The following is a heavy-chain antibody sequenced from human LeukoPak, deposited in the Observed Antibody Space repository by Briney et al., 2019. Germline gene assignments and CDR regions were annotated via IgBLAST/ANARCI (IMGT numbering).Heavy chain of an antibody. V-gene: IGHV1-18*01. CDR3: PRGPTQVQYYFDC. Sequence: GASVKVSCKASGYTLTSYGISWVRQAPGQGLEWMGGISAYNGNTNYAQKLQGRVTITTDTSTSTAYMELRSLRSVDTALYFCPRGPTQVQYYFDCWREGTLVSLPS. CDR2: ISAYNGNT. CDR1: GYTLTSYG. J-gene: IGHJ4*02. D-gene: IGHD2-15*01.